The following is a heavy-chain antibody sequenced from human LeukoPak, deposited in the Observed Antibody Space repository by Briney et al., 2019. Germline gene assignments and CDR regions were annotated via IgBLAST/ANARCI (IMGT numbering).Heavy chain of an antibody. J-gene: IGHJ4*02. CDR1: GGSISSHY. Sequence: PSETLSLTCTVSGGSISSHYWSWIRQPPGKGLEWIGYIYYSGSTNYNPSLKSRVTISVDTSKNQFSLKLGSVTAADTAVYYCARDLGGYSYGYFDYWGQGTLVTVSS. V-gene: IGHV4-59*11. CDR3: ARDLGGYSYGYFDY. CDR2: IYYSGST. D-gene: IGHD5-18*01.